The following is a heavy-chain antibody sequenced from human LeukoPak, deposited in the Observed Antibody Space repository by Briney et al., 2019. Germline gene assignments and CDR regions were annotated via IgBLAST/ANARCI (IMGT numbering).Heavy chain of an antibody. D-gene: IGHD1-26*01. Sequence: SQTLSLTCAVSGGSISSDGYSWSWIRQPPGKGLEWIGYIYHSGSTYYNPSLKSRVPISVDRSKNQFSLKLSSVTAADTAVYYCASSKWAFDIWGQGTMVTVSS. J-gene: IGHJ3*02. CDR1: GGSISSDGYS. CDR3: ASSKWAFDI. CDR2: IYHSGST. V-gene: IGHV4-30-2*01.